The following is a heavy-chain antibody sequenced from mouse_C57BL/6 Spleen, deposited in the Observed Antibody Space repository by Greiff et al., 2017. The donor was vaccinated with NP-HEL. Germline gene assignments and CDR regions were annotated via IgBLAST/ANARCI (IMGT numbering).Heavy chain of an antibody. CDR2: IYPGSGGT. J-gene: IGHJ4*01. V-gene: IGHV1-54*01. CDR1: GYAFTNYL. Sequence: VKLQQSGAELVRPGTSVKVSCKASGYAFTNYLIEWVKQRPGQGLEWIGVIYPGSGGTNYNEKFKGKATLTADKSSSTTYMQLSSLTSEDSAVYFCARGLYGSSYGYAMDYWGQGTSVTVSS. CDR3: ARGLYGSSYGYAMDY. D-gene: IGHD1-1*01.